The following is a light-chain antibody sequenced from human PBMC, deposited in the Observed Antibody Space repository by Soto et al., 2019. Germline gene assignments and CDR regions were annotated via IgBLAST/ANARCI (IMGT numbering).Light chain of an antibody. Sequence: DIQLTQSPSFLSASVGDRVTIACRSSQGISSYLAWYQQKPGKAPKLPIYAASTLQSGVPSRFSGSGSGTEFTLTISSLQPEDFATYYCQQLNSYPSITFGQGTRLEIK. CDR3: QQLNSYPSIT. CDR1: QGISSY. V-gene: IGKV1-9*01. CDR2: AAS. J-gene: IGKJ5*01.